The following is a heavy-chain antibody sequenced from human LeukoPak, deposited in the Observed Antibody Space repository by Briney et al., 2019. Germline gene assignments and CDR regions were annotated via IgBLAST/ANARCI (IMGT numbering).Heavy chain of an antibody. CDR3: ARMMTPRLYYDSSGYYYGAFDI. Sequence: ASVKVSCKASGYTFTNYGITWVRQAPGQGLEWMGWISGYNGHTNYAQKLQGRVTMTTDTSTSTAYMELWSLRSDDTAMYYCARMMTPRLYYDSSGYYYGAFDIWGQGTMVTVSS. CDR1: GYTFTNYG. J-gene: IGHJ3*02. V-gene: IGHV1-18*01. CDR2: ISGYNGHT. D-gene: IGHD3-22*01.